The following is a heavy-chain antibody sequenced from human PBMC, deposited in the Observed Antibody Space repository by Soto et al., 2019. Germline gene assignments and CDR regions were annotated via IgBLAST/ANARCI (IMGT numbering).Heavy chain of an antibody. V-gene: IGHV3-74*01. D-gene: IGHD1-1*01. J-gene: IGHJ6*04. CDR3: SSNLAYAESYYWYGIDV. CDR2: ISSYGSDT. Sequence: EVQLVESGGGLVLPGGSLRLSCAASGFTFSRYWMHWVRQAPGKGLVWVSRISSYGSDTHYADSVKGRFTISRDNAKNTLYLQMTSLRADDTAVYYCSSNLAYAESYYWYGIDVRGKGTRVSVSS. CDR1: GFTFSRYW.